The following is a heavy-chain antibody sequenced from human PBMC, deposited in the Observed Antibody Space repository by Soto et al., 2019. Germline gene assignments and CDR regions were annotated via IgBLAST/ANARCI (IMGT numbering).Heavy chain of an antibody. CDR2: IYYSGST. V-gene: IGHV4-39*01. CDR1: GGSISSSSYY. J-gene: IGHJ5*02. CDR3: ATSNLFDP. Sequence: SETLSLTCTVPGGSISSSSYYWGWIRQPPGKGLEWIGYIYYSGSTYYNPSLKSRVTISVDTSKNQFSLKLNSVTAADTAVYYCATSNLFDPCGQGTLVTVSS.